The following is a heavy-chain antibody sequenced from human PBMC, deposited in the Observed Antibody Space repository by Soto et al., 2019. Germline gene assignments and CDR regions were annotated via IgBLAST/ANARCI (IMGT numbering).Heavy chain of an antibody. V-gene: IGHV4-39*01. CDR3: ASYLDSSGYYYVLTYYYYGMDV. CDR1: GGSISSSSYY. J-gene: IGHJ6*02. D-gene: IGHD3-22*01. CDR2: IYYSGST. Sequence: PSETLSLTCTVSGGSISSSSYYWGWIRQPPGKGLEWIGSIYYSGSTYYNPSLKSRVTISVDTSKNQFSLKLSSVTAADTAVYYCASYLDSSGYYYVLTYYYYGMDVWGQGTTVTVSS.